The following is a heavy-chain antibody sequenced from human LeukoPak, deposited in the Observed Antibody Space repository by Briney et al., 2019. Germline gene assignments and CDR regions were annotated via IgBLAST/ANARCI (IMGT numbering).Heavy chain of an antibody. J-gene: IGHJ4*02. CDR2: ISHSGST. V-gene: IGHV4-34*01. Sequence: SESLSLTCAVYGGSLNNYYWTWIRQPPGKGLEWIGEISHSGSTKYNPSLKSRVTISVDTSINQFSLKLNSVTAADTAVYYCARVSELWFGSVGYYFDYWGQGTLVTVSS. CDR1: GGSLNNYY. CDR3: ARVSELWFGSVGYYFDY. D-gene: IGHD3-10*01.